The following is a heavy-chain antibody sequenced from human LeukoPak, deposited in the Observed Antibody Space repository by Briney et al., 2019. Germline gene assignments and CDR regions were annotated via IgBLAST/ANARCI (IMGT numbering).Heavy chain of an antibody. Sequence: SGGSLRLSCAASGFTFSSYWMSWVRQAPGKGLEWVANIKQDGSEKYYVDSVKGRFTISRDNAKNSLYLQMNSLRAEDTAVYYCARDRSDIVVVVAATRGWFDPWGQGTLVTVSS. CDR3: ARDRSDIVVVVAATRGWFDP. J-gene: IGHJ5*02. CDR1: GFTFSSYW. V-gene: IGHV3-7*01. CDR2: IKQDGSEK. D-gene: IGHD2-15*01.